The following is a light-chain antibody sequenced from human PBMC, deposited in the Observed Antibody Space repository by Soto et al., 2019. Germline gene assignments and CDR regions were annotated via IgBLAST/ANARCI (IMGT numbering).Light chain of an antibody. CDR1: QGISSY. CDR2: AAS. V-gene: IGKV1-9*01. Sequence: DIQLTESPPFLSASVGDRVTITCRPSQGISSYLAWYQQKPGKARKLLIYAASTLQSGVPSRFSGSGSGTEFTLTISSLQPEDFATYYCQQLNSYPSITFGQGTRLEIK. J-gene: IGKJ5*01. CDR3: QQLNSYPSIT.